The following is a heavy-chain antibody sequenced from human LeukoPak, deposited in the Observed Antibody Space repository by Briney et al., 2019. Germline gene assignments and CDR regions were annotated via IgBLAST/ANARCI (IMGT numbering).Heavy chain of an antibody. V-gene: IGHV4-34*01. CDR3: ARARRDYGRSFDY. D-gene: IGHD4-17*01. CDR1: GGSFSGYY. J-gene: IGHJ4*02. CDR2: INDSGST. Sequence: SETLSLTCAVYGGSFSGYYWSWIRQPPGKGLEWIGEINDSGSTKYNLSLKSRVTISLGTSKNQFSLNLRSVTAADTAVYYCARARRDYGRSFDYWAREPWSPSPQ.